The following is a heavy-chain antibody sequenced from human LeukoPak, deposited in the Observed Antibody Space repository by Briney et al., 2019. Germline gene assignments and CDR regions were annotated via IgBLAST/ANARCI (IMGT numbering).Heavy chain of an antibody. Sequence: GGSLRLSCAASGFTFSSYAMRWVRQPPGKGLEWVSVIYADGQTYYADSVRGRFTISRDNSKNTVYLQMSSLRAEDAAVYYCAREGIRHTGTWTFDYWGQGTLVTVSS. CDR3: AREGIRHTGTWTFDY. CDR2: IYADGQT. D-gene: IGHD2-8*02. J-gene: IGHJ4*02. CDR1: GFTFSSYA. V-gene: IGHV3-23*03.